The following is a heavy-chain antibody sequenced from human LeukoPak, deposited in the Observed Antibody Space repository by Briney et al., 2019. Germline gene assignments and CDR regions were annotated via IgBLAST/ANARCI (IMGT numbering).Heavy chain of an antibody. CDR1: GYTFTGYY. D-gene: IGHD2-2*01. V-gene: IGHV1-2*02. CDR3: ARSSAANVRSDY. J-gene: IGHJ4*02. Sequence: GASVKVSCKASGYTFTGYYMRWVRQAPGQGLEWMGWINPNSGGTNYAQKFQGRVTMTRDTSISTAYMELSRLRSDDTAVYYCARSSAANVRSDYWGQGTLVTVSS. CDR2: INPNSGGT.